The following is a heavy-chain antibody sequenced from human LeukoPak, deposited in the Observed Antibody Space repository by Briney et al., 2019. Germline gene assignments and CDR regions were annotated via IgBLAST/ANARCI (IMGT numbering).Heavy chain of an antibody. CDR2: IYSGGST. V-gene: IGHV3-53*01. CDR3: ARGTLWFGAFYGMDV. J-gene: IGHJ6*04. CDR1: GFTVSSNY. D-gene: IGHD3-10*01. Sequence: GGSLRPSCAASGFTVSSNYMGWVRQAPGRGLEWVSVIYSGGSTYYADSVKGRFTISRDNSKNTLYLQMNSLRAEDTAVYSCARGTLWFGAFYGMDVWGKGTTVTVSS.